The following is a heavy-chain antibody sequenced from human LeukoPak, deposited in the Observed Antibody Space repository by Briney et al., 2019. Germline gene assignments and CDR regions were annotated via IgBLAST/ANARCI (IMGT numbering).Heavy chain of an antibody. V-gene: IGHV3-74*01. CDR3: ARGPPYAGGYYVGDY. J-gene: IGHJ4*02. CDR2: ISRDGRTT. Sequence: PGGSLRLSCVASGFTFDNYWVHWVRQAPGKGLVWVSHISRDGRTTNYADSVKGRFTISRDNAKNTLYLQMNILKAEDTAIYYCARGPPYAGGYYVGDYWGQGILVTVSS. D-gene: IGHD1-26*01. CDR1: GFTFDNYW.